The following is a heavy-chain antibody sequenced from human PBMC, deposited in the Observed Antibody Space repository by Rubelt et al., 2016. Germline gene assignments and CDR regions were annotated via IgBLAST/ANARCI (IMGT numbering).Heavy chain of an antibody. Sequence: QVQLVQSGAEVKKPGASVKVSCKASGYTFTSYGISWVRQAPGQGLEWMGGIIPIFGTANYARKLQGRVTITADESTSTAYMELSSLRAEDTAVYYCARDFLEWSDAFDIWGQGTMVTVSS. V-gene: IGHV1-69*13. J-gene: IGHJ3*02. CDR3: ARDFLEWSDAFDI. CDR2: IIPIFGTA. D-gene: IGHD3-3*01. CDR1: GYTFTSYG.